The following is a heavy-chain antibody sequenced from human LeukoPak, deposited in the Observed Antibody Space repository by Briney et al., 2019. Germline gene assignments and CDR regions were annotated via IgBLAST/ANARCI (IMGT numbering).Heavy chain of an antibody. J-gene: IGHJ3*02. CDR2: IYYSGST. D-gene: IGHD3-22*01. CDR3: ASSYYYDRVAFDI. Sequence: KPSETLFLTCTVSGGSISSYYWSWIRQPPGKGLEWIGYIYYSGSTNYNPSLKSRVTISVDTSKNQFSLKLSSVTAADTAVYYCASSYYYDRVAFDIWGQGTMVTVSS. CDR1: GGSISSYY. V-gene: IGHV4-59*08.